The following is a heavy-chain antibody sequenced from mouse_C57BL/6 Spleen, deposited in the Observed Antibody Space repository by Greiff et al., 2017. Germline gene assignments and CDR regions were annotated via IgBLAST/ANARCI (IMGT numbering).Heavy chain of an antibody. D-gene: IGHD2-5*01. V-gene: IGHV1-80*01. Sequence: VQLQQSGAELVKPGASVKISCKASGYAFSSYWMNWVKQRPGKGLEWIGQIYPGDGDPNYNGKFKGKATLTADKSSSPAYMQLSSLTSEDSAVSFCARSYYSNPAWFAYWSQGTLITVSA. CDR3: ARSYYSNPAWFAY. CDR2: IYPGDGDP. J-gene: IGHJ3*01. CDR1: GYAFSSYW.